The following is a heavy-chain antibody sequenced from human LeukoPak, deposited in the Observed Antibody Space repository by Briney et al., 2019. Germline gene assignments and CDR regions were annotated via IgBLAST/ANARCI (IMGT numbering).Heavy chain of an antibody. V-gene: IGHV4-39*01. CDR2: IYYSGTT. CDR3: ARVNTQGVPSP. D-gene: IGHD2-15*01. J-gene: IGHJ5*02. CDR1: GGSISSSDYY. Sequence: SETLSLTCTVSGGSISSSDYYWGWSRQPPGNGLEWIASIYYSGTTHYNPSHQSRVTMSVDTSKNQFSLKLSSVTAADTAVYYCARVNTQGVPSPWGQGILVTVSS.